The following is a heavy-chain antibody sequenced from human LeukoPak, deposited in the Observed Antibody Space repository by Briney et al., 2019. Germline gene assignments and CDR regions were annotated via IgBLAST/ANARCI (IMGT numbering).Heavy chain of an antibody. CDR2: IKSKTDGGTT. CDR3: TTVLAAAGDYFDY. V-gene: IGHV3-15*01. CDR1: GFTFSNAW. J-gene: IGHJ4*02. D-gene: IGHD6-13*01. Sequence: PGGSLRLSCAASGFTFSNAWMSWVRQAPGKGLDWVGRIKSKTDGGTTDYAAPVKGRFTISRDDSKNTLYLQMNSLKTEDTAVYYCTTVLAAAGDYFDYWGQGTLVTVSS.